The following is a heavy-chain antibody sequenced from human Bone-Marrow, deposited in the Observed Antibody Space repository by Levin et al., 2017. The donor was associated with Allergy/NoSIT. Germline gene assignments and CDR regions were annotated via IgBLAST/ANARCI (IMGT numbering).Heavy chain of an antibody. CDR2: VYPGDSDT. CDR3: ARKMGPTPAFDL. V-gene: IGHV5-51*01. J-gene: IGHJ3*01. CDR1: GYSFSSQW. Sequence: GGSLRLSCKGSGYSFSSQWIAWVRQKPGKGLEWMGIVYPGDSDTIYSPSFQGQVTFSADKSTNIAHLHWKSLKASDTAMYFCARKMGPTPAFDLWGQGTMVTVSS. D-gene: IGHD1-26*01.